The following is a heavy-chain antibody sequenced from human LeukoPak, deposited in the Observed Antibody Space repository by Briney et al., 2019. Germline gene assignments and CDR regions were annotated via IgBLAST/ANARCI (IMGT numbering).Heavy chain of an antibody. CDR1: GGTFSSYA. J-gene: IGHJ4*02. V-gene: IGHV1-69*06. Sequence: GASVKVSCKASGGTFSSYAISWVRQAPGQGLEWMGGTIPIFGTANYAQKFQGRVTITADKSTSTAYMELSSLRSEDTAVYYCASTGDQLLLGGPFDYWGQGTLVTVSS. D-gene: IGHD2-2*01. CDR2: TIPIFGTA. CDR3: ASTGDQLLLGGPFDY.